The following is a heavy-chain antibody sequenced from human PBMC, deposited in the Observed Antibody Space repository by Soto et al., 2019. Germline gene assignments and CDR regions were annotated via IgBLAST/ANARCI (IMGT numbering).Heavy chain of an antibody. CDR3: PHSVAYYDILTGYWTKVYYFDD. V-gene: IGHV2-5*01. CDR1: GFSLSTSGVG. J-gene: IGHJ4*02. CDR2: IYWNDDK. D-gene: IGHD3-9*01. Sequence: QITLKESGPTLVKPTQTLTLTCTFSGFSLSTSGVGVGWIRQPPGKALEWLALIYWNDDKRYSPSLKSRLTTTQATSNHPVVLTIPNMDPVDTATYYCPHSVAYYDILTGYWTKVYYFDDWGQGTLVTVSS.